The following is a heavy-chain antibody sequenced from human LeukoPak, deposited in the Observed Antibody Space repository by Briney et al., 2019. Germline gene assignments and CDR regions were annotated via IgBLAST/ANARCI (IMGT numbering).Heavy chain of an antibody. Sequence: GGSLRLSCAASGFTFSDYAMHWVRQAPGKGLEWVAVISKDGSDKYYPGSVRGRFTISRDNSKNTIYLQMDSPRAEDTAIYYCARDYWWNYDYWGQGTLVTVSS. CDR1: GFTFSDYA. V-gene: IGHV3-30-3*01. J-gene: IGHJ4*02. CDR3: ARDYWWNYDY. CDR2: ISKDGSDK. D-gene: IGHD1-7*01.